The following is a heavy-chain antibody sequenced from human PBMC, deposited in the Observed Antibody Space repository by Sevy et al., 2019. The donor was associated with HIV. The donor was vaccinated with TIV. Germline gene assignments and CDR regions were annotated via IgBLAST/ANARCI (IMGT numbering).Heavy chain of an antibody. CDR3: ARLGIVVVKAFDI. J-gene: IGHJ3*02. D-gene: IGHD3-22*01. CDR1: GFTFSSYS. CDR2: ISSSSSYI. V-gene: IGHV3-21*01. Sequence: GGSLILSCAASGFTFSSYSMNWVRQAPGKGLEWVSSISSSSSYIYYADSVKGRFTISRDNAKNSLYLQMNSLRAEDTAVYYCARLGIVVVKAFDIWGQGTMVTVSS.